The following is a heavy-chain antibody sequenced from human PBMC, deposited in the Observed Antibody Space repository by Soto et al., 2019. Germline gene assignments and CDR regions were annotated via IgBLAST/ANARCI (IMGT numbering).Heavy chain of an antibody. CDR2: INPSGGST. CDR3: ARNGGGYCSSTSCYYHYYGMDV. Sequence: ASVKVSCKASGYTFTSYYMHWVRQAPGQGLEWMGIINPSGGSTSYAQKFQGRVTMTRDTSTSTVYMELSSLRSEDTAVYYCARNGGGYCSSTSCYYHYYGMDVWGQGTTVTVSS. V-gene: IGHV1-46*01. J-gene: IGHJ6*02. CDR1: GYTFTSYY. D-gene: IGHD2-2*03.